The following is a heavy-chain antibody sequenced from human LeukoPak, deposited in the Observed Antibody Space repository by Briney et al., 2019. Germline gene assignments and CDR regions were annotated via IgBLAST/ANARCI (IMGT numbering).Heavy chain of an antibody. V-gene: IGHV1-24*01. J-gene: IGHJ4*02. Sequence: ASVKVSCKVSGYTLTELSMHWVRQAPGKGLEWMGGFDPEDGETIYAQKFQGRVTMTEDTSTDTAYMELSSLRSGDTAVYYCATLGAISTVPDYWGQGTLVTVSS. D-gene: IGHD4-17*01. CDR2: FDPEDGET. CDR3: ATLGAISTVPDY. CDR1: GYTLTELS.